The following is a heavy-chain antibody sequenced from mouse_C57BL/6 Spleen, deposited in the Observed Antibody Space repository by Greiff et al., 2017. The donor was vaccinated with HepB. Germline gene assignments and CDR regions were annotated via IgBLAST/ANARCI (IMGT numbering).Heavy chain of an antibody. CDR3: ARSYDYDGAWFAY. CDR2: INPNNGGT. V-gene: IGHV1-26*01. Sequence: EVQLQQSGPELVKPGASVKISCKASGYTFTDYYMNWVKQSHGKSLEWIGDINPNNGGTSYNQKFKGKATLTVDKSSSTAYMELRSLTSEDSAVYYCARSYDYDGAWFAYWGQRTLVTVSA. D-gene: IGHD2-4*01. J-gene: IGHJ3*01. CDR1: GYTFTDYY.